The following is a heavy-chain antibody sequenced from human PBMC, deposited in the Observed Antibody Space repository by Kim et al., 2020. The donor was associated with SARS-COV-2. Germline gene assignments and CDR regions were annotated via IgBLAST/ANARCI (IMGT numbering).Heavy chain of an antibody. Sequence: SETLSLTCAVYGGSFSGYYWSWIRQPPGKGLEWIGEINHSGSTNYNPSLKSRVTISVDTSKNQFSLKLSSVTAADTAVYYCALSQNLIVATGRGPVDWFDPWGQGTLVTVSS. V-gene: IGHV4-34*01. CDR3: ALSQNLIVATGRGPVDWFDP. CDR1: GGSFSGYY. CDR2: INHSGST. J-gene: IGHJ5*02. D-gene: IGHD5-12*01.